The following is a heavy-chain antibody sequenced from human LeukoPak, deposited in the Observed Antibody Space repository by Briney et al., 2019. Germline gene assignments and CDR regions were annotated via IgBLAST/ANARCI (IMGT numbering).Heavy chain of an antibody. V-gene: IGHV1-69*05. D-gene: IGHD2-2*01. CDR3: ARGHTFSTTWGYFDY. J-gene: IGHJ4*02. CDR1: GGTFNTYA. Sequence: ASVKVSCKASGGTFNTYAITWMRQAPGQGLEWMGGIIPIFGTPNYAQKFQGRVSLTRDTSTTTVYMEVSSLRSEDTAVYYCARGHTFSTTWGYFDYWGPGTLVTVSS. CDR2: IIPIFGTP.